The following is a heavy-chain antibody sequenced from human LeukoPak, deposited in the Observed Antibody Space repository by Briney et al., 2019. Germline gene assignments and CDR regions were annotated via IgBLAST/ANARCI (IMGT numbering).Heavy chain of an antibody. CDR2: IYHSGST. CDR1: GYSISSGYY. D-gene: IGHD6-13*01. V-gene: IGHV4-38-2*01. Sequence: PSETLSLTCAVSGYSISSGYYWGWIRQPPGKGLEWIGSIYHSGSTYYNPSLKSRVTISVDTSKNQFSLKLSSVTAADTAVYYCARHMYSSSWYRRHYYMDVWGKGTTVTVS. CDR3: ARHMYSSSWYRRHYYMDV. J-gene: IGHJ6*03.